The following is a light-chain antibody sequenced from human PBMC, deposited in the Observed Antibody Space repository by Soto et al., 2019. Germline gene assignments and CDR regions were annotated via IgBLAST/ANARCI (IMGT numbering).Light chain of an antibody. CDR1: QSVTSSS. J-gene: IGKJ4*01. CDR2: GAS. CDR3: QQYGSSPQT. Sequence: EIVLTQSPGTLSLSPGERATLSCRASQSVTSSSLAWYQQKPGQAPRLLMYGASSRATGIPDRFSGSGSGTDFNLTISRLEPEDFVVYYCQQYGSSPQTFGGGTKVEIK. V-gene: IGKV3-20*01.